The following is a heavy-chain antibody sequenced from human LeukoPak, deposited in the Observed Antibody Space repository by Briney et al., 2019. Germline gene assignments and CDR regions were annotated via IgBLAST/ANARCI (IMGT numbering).Heavy chain of an antibody. CDR3: ARAGGSYTGDY. CDR2: IYYSGST. CDR1: GGSISSSSYY. D-gene: IGHD1-26*01. V-gene: IGHV4-31*03. Sequence: PSETLSLTCTVSGGSISSSSYYWGWIRQHPGKGLEWIGYIYYSGSTYYNPSLKSRVTISVDTSKNQFSLKLSSVTAADTAVYYCARAGGSYTGDYWGQGTLVTVSS. J-gene: IGHJ4*02.